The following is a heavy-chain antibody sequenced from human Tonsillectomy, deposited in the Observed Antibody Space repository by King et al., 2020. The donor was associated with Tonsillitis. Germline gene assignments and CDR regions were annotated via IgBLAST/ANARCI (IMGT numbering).Heavy chain of an antibody. J-gene: IGHJ4*02. CDR1: GGSFSGYY. Sequence: VQLQQWGAGLLKPSETLSLTCAVYGGSFSGYYWSWIRQPPGKGLEWIGEINHSGSTYYNPSLKSRVTMSVDTSKNQFSLKLSSVTAADTAVYYCNLQLWLRPEDYWGQGTLVTVSS. D-gene: IGHD5-18*01. V-gene: IGHV4-34*01. CDR3: NLQLWLRPEDY. CDR2: INHSGST.